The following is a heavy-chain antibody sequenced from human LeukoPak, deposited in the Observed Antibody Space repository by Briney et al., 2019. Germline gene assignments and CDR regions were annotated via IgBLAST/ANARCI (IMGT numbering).Heavy chain of an antibody. V-gene: IGHV4-34*01. Sequence: SETLSLTCAVYGGSFSGYYWSWIRQPPGKGLEWIGEINHSGSTNYNPSLKSRVTISVDTSKNQFSLKLSSVTAADTAVYYCARGWHMGIDYWGQGTPVTVSS. J-gene: IGHJ4*02. CDR2: INHSGST. CDR3: ARGWHMGIDY. D-gene: IGHD6-13*01. CDR1: GGSFSGYY.